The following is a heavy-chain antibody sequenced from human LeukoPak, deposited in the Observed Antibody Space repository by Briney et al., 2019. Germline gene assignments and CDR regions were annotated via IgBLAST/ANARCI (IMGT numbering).Heavy chain of an antibody. J-gene: IGHJ4*02. V-gene: IGHV1-2*02. Sequence: ASVKVSCKASGYTFTGYYMHWVRQAPGQGLEWMGWINPNSGGTNYAQKFQGRVTMTRDTSISTAYMELSRLRSDDTALYYCARDRQWLVPTLFDYWGQGTLVTVSS. CDR1: GYTFTGYY. CDR2: INPNSGGT. CDR3: ARDRQWLVPTLFDY. D-gene: IGHD6-19*01.